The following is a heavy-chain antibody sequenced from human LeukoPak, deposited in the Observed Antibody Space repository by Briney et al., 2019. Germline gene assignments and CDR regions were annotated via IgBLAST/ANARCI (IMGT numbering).Heavy chain of an antibody. Sequence: PGGSLRLSCAASGFTFSSYTMNWVRQAPGKGLEWVSYISSSSSYTNYADSVKGRFTISRDNAKNSLYLQMNSLRAEDTAVYYCARDFPSSGITMVRGVTQTYNWFDPWGQGTLVTVSS. CDR3: ARDFPSSGITMVRGVTQTYNWFDP. J-gene: IGHJ5*02. D-gene: IGHD3-10*01. V-gene: IGHV3-21*05. CDR2: ISSSSSYT. CDR1: GFTFSSYT.